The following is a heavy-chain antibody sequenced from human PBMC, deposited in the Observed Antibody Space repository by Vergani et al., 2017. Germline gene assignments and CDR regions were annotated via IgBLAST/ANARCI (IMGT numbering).Heavy chain of an antibody. CDR2: IRYDGSNK. J-gene: IGHJ4*02. V-gene: IGHV3-30*02. CDR3: AKGGGVTTVTEFDY. CDR1: GFTFSSYG. D-gene: IGHD4-17*01. Sequence: VQLVESGGGLVQPGGSLRLSCAASGFTFSSYGMHWVRQAPGKGLEWVAFIRYDGSNKYYADSVKGRFTISRDNSKDTLYLQMNSLRAEDTAVYYCAKGGGVTTVTEFDYWGQGTLVTVSS.